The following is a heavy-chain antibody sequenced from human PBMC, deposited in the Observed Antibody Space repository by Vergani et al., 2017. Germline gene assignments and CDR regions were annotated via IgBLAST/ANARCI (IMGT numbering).Heavy chain of an antibody. J-gene: IGHJ4*02. CDR1: GYTFTSYG. V-gene: IGHV1-18*04. CDR2: ISAYNGNT. CDR3: ARGRGDYVIVPFDY. Sequence: QVPLVPSGAEVKTPGASVKVSCKASGYTFTSYGISWVRQPPGQGLEWMGWISAYNGNTNYAQKLQGRVTMTTDTSTSTAYMELRSLRSDDTAVYYCARGRGDYVIVPFDYWGQGTLVTVSS. D-gene: IGHD4-17*01.